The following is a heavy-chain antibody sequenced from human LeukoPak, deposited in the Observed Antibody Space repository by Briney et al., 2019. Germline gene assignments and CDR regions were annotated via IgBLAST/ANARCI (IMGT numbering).Heavy chain of an antibody. CDR1: GGSISSYY. V-gene: IGHV4-59*01. J-gene: IGHJ4*02. D-gene: IGHD2-21*02. CDR2: IYYSGST. Sequence: SETLSLTCTVSGGSISSYYWSWIRQPPGKGLERIGYIYYSGSTNYNPSLKSRVTISVDTSKNQFSLKLSSVTAADTAVYYCARADCGGDCYLDYWGQGTLVTVSS. CDR3: ARADCGGDCYLDY.